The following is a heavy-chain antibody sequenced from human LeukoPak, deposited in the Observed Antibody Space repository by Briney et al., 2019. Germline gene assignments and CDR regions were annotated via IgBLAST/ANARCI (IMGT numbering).Heavy chain of an antibody. CDR2: ICPGDSET. V-gene: IGHV5-51*01. J-gene: IGHJ4*02. D-gene: IGHD6-13*01. CDR3: ARRGSSWYGDF. CDR1: GYTFISYC. Sequence: GESLEISCKGSGYTFISYCIAWVRQMPGKGLEWVGIICPGDSETRYSPSFQGQVTISADKSISTAYLQWSSLKASDTAVYFCARRGSSWYGDFWGQGTLVTVSS.